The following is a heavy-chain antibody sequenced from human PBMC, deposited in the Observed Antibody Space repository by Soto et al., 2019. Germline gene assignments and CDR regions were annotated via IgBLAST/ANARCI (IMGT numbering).Heavy chain of an antibody. Sequence: QITLKESGPTLVNPTQTLTLTCTFSGLSHSSNGVGVGWIRQPPGKALEWLALIYLNDDKRYNPYLRTRLTIAKDNSNNQVVLTMHNMDPVDTATYYCAHHSTSWFLDYFDYWGQGNLVTVSS. J-gene: IGHJ4*02. CDR3: AHHSTSWFLDYFDY. CDR2: IYLNDDK. CDR1: GLSHSSNGVG. D-gene: IGHD6-13*01. V-gene: IGHV2-5*01.